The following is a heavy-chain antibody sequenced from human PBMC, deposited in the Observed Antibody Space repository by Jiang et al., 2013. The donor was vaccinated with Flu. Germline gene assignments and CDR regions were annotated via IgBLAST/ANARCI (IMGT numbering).Heavy chain of an antibody. D-gene: IGHD5-12*01. CDR3: ARSPKLTRGYSGYAFDY. CDR1: GGSISSSSYY. CDR2: IYYSGST. J-gene: IGHJ4*02. Sequence: KPSETLSLTCTVSGGSISSSSYYWGWIRQPPGKGLEWIGSIYYSGSTYYNPSLKSRVTISVDTSKNQFSLKLSSVTAADTAVYYCARSPKLTRGYSGYAFDYWGQGTLVTVSS. V-gene: IGHV4-39*01.